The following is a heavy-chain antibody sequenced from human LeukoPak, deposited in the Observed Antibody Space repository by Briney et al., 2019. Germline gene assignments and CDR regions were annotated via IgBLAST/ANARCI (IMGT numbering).Heavy chain of an antibody. CDR3: AKKGMIVVVFDY. J-gene: IGHJ4*02. V-gene: IGHV3-23*01. D-gene: IGHD3-22*01. CDR1: GFTFSSYA. CDR2: ISGSGGST. Sequence: GGSLRLSCAASGFTFSSYAMGWVRQAPGKGLEWVSAISGSGGSTYYADSVKGRFTISRDNSKNTLYLQMNSLRAEDTAVYYCAKKGMIVVVFDYWGQGTLVTVSS.